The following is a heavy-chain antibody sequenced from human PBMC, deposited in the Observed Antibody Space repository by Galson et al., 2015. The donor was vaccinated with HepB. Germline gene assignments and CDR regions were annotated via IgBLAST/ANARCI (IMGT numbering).Heavy chain of an antibody. CDR1: GFTFSSYS. CDR2: ISSSSSYI. V-gene: IGHV3-21*01. CDR3: ARGRWLQENFKRRCYYFDY. J-gene: IGHJ4*02. D-gene: IGHD5-24*01. Sequence: SLRLSCAASGFTFSSYSMNWVRQAPGKGLEWVSSISSSSSYIYYADSVKGRFTISRDNAKNSLYLQMNSLRAEDTAVYYCARGRWLQENFKRRCYYFDYWGQGTLVTVSS.